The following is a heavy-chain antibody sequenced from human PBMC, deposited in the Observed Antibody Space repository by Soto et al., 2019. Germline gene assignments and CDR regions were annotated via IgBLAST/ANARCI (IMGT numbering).Heavy chain of an antibody. Sequence: EVQLLESGGGFVQPGGSLRLSCAASGFTFSDYAMTWVRQAPGKGLEWVSAITSSGSSTYYAESVKGRFTISRDNSKSTQYLQMNSLRAEDTATYYCAKGAEGYVVSSLDYWGQGTLVTVSS. D-gene: IGHD5-12*01. J-gene: IGHJ4*02. CDR3: AKGAEGYVVSSLDY. CDR1: GFTFSDYA. CDR2: ITSSGSST. V-gene: IGHV3-23*01.